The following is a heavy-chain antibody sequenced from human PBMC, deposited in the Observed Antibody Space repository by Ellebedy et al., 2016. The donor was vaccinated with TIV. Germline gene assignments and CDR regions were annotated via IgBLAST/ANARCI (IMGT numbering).Heavy chain of an antibody. V-gene: IGHV3-23*01. D-gene: IGHD3-10*02. CDR2: ISGSATRT. Sequence: GESLKISXAASGFSFITYAMSWVRQAPGKGLEWVSGISGSATRTYYADSVKGRFTISRDNSENTLYLQMNSLRAEDTAVYYCAKDSITMFFDPWGHGTLVTVSS. CDR3: AKDSITMFFDP. J-gene: IGHJ5*02. CDR1: GFSFITYA.